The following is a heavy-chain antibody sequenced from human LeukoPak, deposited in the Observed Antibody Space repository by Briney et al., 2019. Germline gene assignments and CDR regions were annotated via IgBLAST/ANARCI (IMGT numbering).Heavy chain of an antibody. CDR2: ISSSSSYI. J-gene: IGHJ4*02. CDR1: GFTFSSYS. V-gene: IGHV3-21*01. D-gene: IGHD3-10*01. Sequence: PGGSLRLSCAASGFTFSSYSMNWVRQAPGKGLEWVSSISSSSSYIYYADSVKGRFTISRDNAKNSLYLQMNSLRAEDTAVYYCARAHLYPSGSYYPNYFDYWGQGTLVTVSS. CDR3: ARAHLYPSGSYYPNYFDY.